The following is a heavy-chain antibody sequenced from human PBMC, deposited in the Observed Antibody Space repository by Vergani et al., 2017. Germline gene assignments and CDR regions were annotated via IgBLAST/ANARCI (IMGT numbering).Heavy chain of an antibody. CDR2: IYYSGST. V-gene: IGHV4-59*01. CDR1: GGSISSYY. J-gene: IGHJ4*02. D-gene: IGHD3-10*01. Sequence: QVQLQESGPGLVKPSETLSLTCTVSGGSISSYYWSWIRQPPGKGLEWIGYIYYSGSTNYNPSLKSRVTISVDTSKNQFSLKLSSVTAADTAVYYCARGALVTTGRGVIFDYWGQGTLVTVSS. CDR3: ARGALVTTGRGVIFDY.